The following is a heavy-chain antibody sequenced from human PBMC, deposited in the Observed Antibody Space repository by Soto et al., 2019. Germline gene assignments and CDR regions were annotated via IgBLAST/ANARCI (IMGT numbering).Heavy chain of an antibody. CDR2: MNPNSGNT. V-gene: IGHV1-8*01. CDR3: ARVVRTTVVTYDAFDI. J-gene: IGHJ3*02. D-gene: IGHD4-17*01. Sequence: QVQLVQSGAEVKKPGASVKVSCKASGYTFTSYDINWVRQATGQGLEWMGWMNPNSGNTGYAQKFQGRVTMTRKTSISTAYMELSSLRSEDTAVYYCARVVRTTVVTYDAFDIWGQGTMVTVSS. CDR1: GYTFTSYD.